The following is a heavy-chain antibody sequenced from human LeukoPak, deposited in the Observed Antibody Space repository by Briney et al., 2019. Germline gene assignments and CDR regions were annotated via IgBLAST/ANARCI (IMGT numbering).Heavy chain of an antibody. Sequence: ETLSLTCAVYGGSFSGYYWSWIRQPPGKGLEWIGEINHSGSTNYNPSLKSRVTISVDTSKNQFSLKPSSVTAADTAVYYCARERDSSGWYRIYYFDYWGQGTLVTVSS. J-gene: IGHJ4*02. CDR3: ARERDSSGWYRIYYFDY. CDR1: GGSFSGYY. CDR2: INHSGST. D-gene: IGHD6-19*01. V-gene: IGHV4-34*01.